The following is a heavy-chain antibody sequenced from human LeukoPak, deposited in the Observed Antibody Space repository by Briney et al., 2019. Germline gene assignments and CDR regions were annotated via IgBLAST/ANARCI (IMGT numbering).Heavy chain of an antibody. CDR3: SRSQFDY. CDR2: IDGDGTIT. J-gene: IGHJ4*02. CDR1: GFAFSSYW. V-gene: IGHV3-74*01. Sequence: PGGSLRLSCAASGFAFSSYWMLWVRQVPGKGLVWVSRIDGDGTITTYADFAKGRFTISRDNTNNILYLQMTSLRAEDTAIYYCSRSQFDYWGRGVLVTVSS.